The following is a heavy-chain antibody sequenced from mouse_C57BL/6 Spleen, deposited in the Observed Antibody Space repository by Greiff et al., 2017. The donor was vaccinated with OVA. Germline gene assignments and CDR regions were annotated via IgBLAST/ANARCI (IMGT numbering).Heavy chain of an antibody. J-gene: IGHJ1*03. CDR3: ARDLGYYGYWYFDV. D-gene: IGHD1-1*01. CDR1: GFTFSSYA. Sequence: EVMLVESGGGLVKPGGSLKLSCAASGFTFSSYAMSWVRQTPEKRLEWVATISDGGSYTYYPDNVKGRFTISRDNAKNNLYLQMSHLKSEDTAMYYCARDLGYYGYWYFDVWGTGTTVTVSS. CDR2: ISDGGSYT. V-gene: IGHV5-4*01.